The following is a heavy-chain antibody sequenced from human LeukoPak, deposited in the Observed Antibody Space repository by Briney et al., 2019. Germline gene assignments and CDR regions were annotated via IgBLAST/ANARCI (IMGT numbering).Heavy chain of an antibody. CDR3: AKDKPGIPQH. CDR2: ISAYTGNT. J-gene: IGHJ1*01. D-gene: IGHD6-13*01. V-gene: IGHV1-18*01. CDR1: GYTFTSYG. Sequence: GSSVKVSCKACGYTFTSYGITWVRQAPAQGLEWMGWISAYTGNTTYAQKLQGRVTMTTDTSTSTAYMELRSLTSADTAVYFCAKDKPGIPQHWGQGTLVTVSS.